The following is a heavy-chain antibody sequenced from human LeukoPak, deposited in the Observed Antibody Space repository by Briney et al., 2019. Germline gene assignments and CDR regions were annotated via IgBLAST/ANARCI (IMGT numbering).Heavy chain of an antibody. CDR1: GGSISSYY. J-gene: IGHJ4*02. CDR3: ARDVGGYNYGYSLDY. V-gene: IGHV4-59*12. CDR2: FYYSGST. D-gene: IGHD5-18*01. Sequence: SETLSLTCTVSGGSISSYYWSWIRQPPGKGLEWIGYFYYSGSTNYNPSLKSRVTISVDTSKNQFSLKLSSVTAADTAVYYCARDVGGYNYGYSLDYWGQGTLVSVSS.